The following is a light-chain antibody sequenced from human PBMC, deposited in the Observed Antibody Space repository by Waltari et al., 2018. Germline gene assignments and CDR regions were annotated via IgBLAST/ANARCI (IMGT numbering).Light chain of an antibody. CDR3: QKYGTLPAT. V-gene: IGKV3-20*01. J-gene: IGKJ1*01. CDR1: QSVSRT. Sequence: ELVLPQSPGTLSLSPGDRATLSCRASQSVSRTLAWYQQKPGQAPRLLIYDASSRATGIPDRFSGSGSGTDFSLTISRLEPEDFAVYYCQKYGTLPATFGQGTKVEIK. CDR2: DAS.